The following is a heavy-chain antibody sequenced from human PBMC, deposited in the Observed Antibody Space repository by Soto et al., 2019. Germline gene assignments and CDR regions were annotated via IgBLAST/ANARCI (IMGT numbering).Heavy chain of an antibody. J-gene: IGHJ5*02. CDR3: ARERLYGGNSGCWFDP. D-gene: IGHD4-17*01. Sequence: QVQLVQSGAEVKKPGASVKVSCKASGYTFTSYDINWVRQATGQGLEWMGWMNANSGNTGYAQKFQGRVTMTRNTSISTAYMALSSLRSEDTAVYYCARERLYGGNSGCWFDPWGQGTLVTVSS. CDR1: GYTFTSYD. CDR2: MNANSGNT. V-gene: IGHV1-8*01.